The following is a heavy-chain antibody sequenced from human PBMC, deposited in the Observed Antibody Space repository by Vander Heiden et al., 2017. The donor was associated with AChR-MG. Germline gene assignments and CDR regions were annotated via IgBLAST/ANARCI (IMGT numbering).Heavy chain of an antibody. CDR2: IRSEAYGGTT. CDR1: GFTFGDYA. D-gene: IGHD6-13*01. Sequence: EVQVVESGGGLLQPGRSLRLSCTASGFTFGDYAMSWVRQAPGKGLEWVGFIRSEAYGGTTGYAASVKGRFTISRDDSKSIAYLQMNSLKIDDTAVYYCTGSSRTNYYYYHMDVWGKGNTVTVSS. V-gene: IGHV3-49*04. J-gene: IGHJ6*03. CDR3: TGSSRTNYYYYHMDV.